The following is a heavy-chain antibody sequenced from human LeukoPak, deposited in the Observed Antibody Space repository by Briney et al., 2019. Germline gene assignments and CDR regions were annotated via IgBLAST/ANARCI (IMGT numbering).Heavy chain of an antibody. Sequence: SETLSLTCAVYGGSFSGYYWSWIRQPPGKGLEWIGEINHSGSTNYNPSLKSRVTISVDTSKSQFSLKLSSVTAADTAVYYCARERHYYYDSSGYDLLDYWGQGTLVTVSS. J-gene: IGHJ4*02. CDR1: GGSFSGYY. D-gene: IGHD3-22*01. CDR2: INHSGST. CDR3: ARERHYYYDSSGYDLLDY. V-gene: IGHV4-34*01.